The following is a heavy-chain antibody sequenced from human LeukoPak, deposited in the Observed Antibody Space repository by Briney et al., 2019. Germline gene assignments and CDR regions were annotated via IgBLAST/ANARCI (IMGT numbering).Heavy chain of an antibody. V-gene: IGHV4-59*08. D-gene: IGHD2-21*02. CDR2: IYYSGST. Sequence: SETPSLTCTVSGGSISSYYWSWIRQPPGKGLEWIGYIYYSGSTNYNPSLKSRVTISVDTSKNQFSLKLSSVTAADTAVYYCARRAPFSSYCGGDCYPDDAFDIWGQGTMVTVSS. CDR3: ARRAPFSSYCGGDCYPDDAFDI. CDR1: GGSISSYY. J-gene: IGHJ3*02.